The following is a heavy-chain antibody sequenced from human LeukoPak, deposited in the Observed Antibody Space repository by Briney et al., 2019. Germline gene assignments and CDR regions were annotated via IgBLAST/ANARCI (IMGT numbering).Heavy chain of an antibody. Sequence: PGRSLRLSCAASRFTFSSYAMHWVRQAPAKGLEWVALISYDGSDKYYADSVKGRFTISRDNSKNTLYLQMNSLRAEDTAVYYCARAAGYFDYWGQGTLVTVSS. CDR1: RFTFSSYA. J-gene: IGHJ4*02. D-gene: IGHD6-19*01. CDR3: ARAAGYFDY. V-gene: IGHV3-30-3*01. CDR2: ISYDGSDK.